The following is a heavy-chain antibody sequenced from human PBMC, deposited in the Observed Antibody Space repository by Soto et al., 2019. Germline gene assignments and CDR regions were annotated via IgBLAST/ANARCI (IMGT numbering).Heavy chain of an antibody. CDR2: ISGSGGST. V-gene: IGHV3-23*01. J-gene: IGHJ4*02. CDR1: GFTFSSYA. Sequence: LSLTCAASGFTFSSYAMSWVRQAPGKGLEWVSAISGSGGSTYYADSVKGRFTISRDNSKNTLYLQMNSLRAEDTAVYYCANGENYYDSSGYYYWGQGTLVTVSS. D-gene: IGHD3-22*01. CDR3: ANGENYYDSSGYYY.